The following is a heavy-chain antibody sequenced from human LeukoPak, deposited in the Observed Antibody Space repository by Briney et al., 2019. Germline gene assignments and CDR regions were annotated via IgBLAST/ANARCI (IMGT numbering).Heavy chain of an antibody. CDR3: ARALGAFDI. V-gene: IGHV4-39*01. J-gene: IGHJ3*02. CDR2: IYYSGST. Sequence: WIRQPPGKGLEWIGSIYYSGSTYYNPSLKSRVTISVDTSKNQFSLKLSSVTAADTAVYYCARALGAFDIWGQGTMVTVSS.